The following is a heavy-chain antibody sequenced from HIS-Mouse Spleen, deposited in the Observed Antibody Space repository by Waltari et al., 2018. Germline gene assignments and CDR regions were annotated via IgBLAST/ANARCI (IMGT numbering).Heavy chain of an antibody. J-gene: IGHJ3*02. V-gene: IGHV4-4*07. D-gene: IGHD2-2*01. CDR3: ARESLGYCSSTSCCAFDI. CDR2: IYTSGST. Sequence: QPAGKGLEWIGRIYTSGSTNYNPSLKSRVTMSVDKSKNQFSLKLSSVTAADTAVYYCARESLGYCSSTSCCAFDIWGQGTMVTVSS.